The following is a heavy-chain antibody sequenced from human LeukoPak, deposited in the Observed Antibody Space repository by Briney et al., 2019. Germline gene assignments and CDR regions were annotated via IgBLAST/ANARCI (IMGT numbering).Heavy chain of an antibody. CDR1: GFTFSSYS. D-gene: IGHD2-15*01. Sequence: GGSLRLSCAASGFTFSSYSMNWARQAPGKGLEWVSSISSSSSYIYYADSVKGRFTISRDNAKNSLYLQMNSLRAEDTAVYYCARVGCSGGSCYDYWGQGTLVTVSS. CDR3: ARVGCSGGSCYDY. CDR2: ISSSSSYI. V-gene: IGHV3-21*01. J-gene: IGHJ4*02.